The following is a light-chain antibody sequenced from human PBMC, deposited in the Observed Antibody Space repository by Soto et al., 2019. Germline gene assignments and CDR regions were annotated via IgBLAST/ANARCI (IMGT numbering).Light chain of an antibody. CDR2: EVT. Sequence: QSALTQPASVSGSPGQSITISCTGTSSDVGGYDFVSWYRQYPGQAPKILIYEVTHRPSGVPDRFSGSKSGNTASLTISGPQADDEADYYCSSYTTPSPPVFGPGTKLTVL. V-gene: IGLV2-14*01. CDR1: SSDVGGYDF. J-gene: IGLJ1*01. CDR3: SSYTTPSPPV.